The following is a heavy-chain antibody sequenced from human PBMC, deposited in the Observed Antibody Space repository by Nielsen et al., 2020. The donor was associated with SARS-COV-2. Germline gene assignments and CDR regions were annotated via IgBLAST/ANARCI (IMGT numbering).Heavy chain of an antibody. V-gene: IGHV7-4-1*01. CDR2: INTNTGNP. Sequence: WVRQAPGQGLEWMGWINTNTGNPTYAQGFTGRFVFSLDTSVSTAYLQICSLKAEDTAVYYCARGDSSSWYVIVGATTSVGYYYGMDVWGQGTTVTVSS. J-gene: IGHJ6*02. D-gene: IGHD1-26*01. CDR3: ARGDSSSWYVIVGATTSVGYYYGMDV.